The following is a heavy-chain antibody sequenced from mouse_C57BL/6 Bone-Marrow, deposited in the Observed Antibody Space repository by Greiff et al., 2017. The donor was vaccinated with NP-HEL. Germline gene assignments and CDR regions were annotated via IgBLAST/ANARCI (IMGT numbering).Heavy chain of an antibody. Sequence: VQLQQSGPELVKPGASVKIPCKASGYTFTDYNMDWVKQSHGKSLEWIGDINPNNGGTIYNQKFKGKATLTVDKSSSTAYMELRSLTSEDTAVYYCARSPYCSYYFDYWGQGTTLTVSS. CDR3: ARSPYCSYYFDY. D-gene: IGHD1-1*01. J-gene: IGHJ2*01. V-gene: IGHV1-18*01. CDR1: GYTFTDYN. CDR2: INPNNGGT.